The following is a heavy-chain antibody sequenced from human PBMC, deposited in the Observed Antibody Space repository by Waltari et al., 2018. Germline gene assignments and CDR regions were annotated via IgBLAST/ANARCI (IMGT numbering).Heavy chain of an antibody. V-gene: IGHV3-23*03. D-gene: IGHD1-26*01. CDR3: AKPTTSGSYYPGY. Sequence: EVQLLESGGGLVQPGGSLRLSCAASGFTFSSYAMSWVRQAPGKGLGWVSVIYSGGSTYYADSVKGRFTISRDNSKNTLYLQMNSLRAEDTAVYYCAKPTTSGSYYPGYWGQGTLVIVSS. J-gene: IGHJ4*02. CDR1: GFTFSSYA. CDR2: IYSGGST.